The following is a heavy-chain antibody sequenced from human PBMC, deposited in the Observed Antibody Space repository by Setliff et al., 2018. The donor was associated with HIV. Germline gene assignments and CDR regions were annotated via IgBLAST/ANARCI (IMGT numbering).Heavy chain of an antibody. CDR1: GGSISSYY. D-gene: IGHD2-2*01. CDR3: AREECSSTSGFPYYYYYMDV. V-gene: IGHV4-4*07. J-gene: IGHJ6*03. Sequence: SETLSLTCTVSGGSISSYYWSWIRQPAGKGLEWIGHIYISGSTNYNPSFNSRVTMSVDTSKNQFPLRLTSVTAADTAVYYCAREECSSTSGFPYYYYYMDVWGKGTTVTVS. CDR2: IYISGST.